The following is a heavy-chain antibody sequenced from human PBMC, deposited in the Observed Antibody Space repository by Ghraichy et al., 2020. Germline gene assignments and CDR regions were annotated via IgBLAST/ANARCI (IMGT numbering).Heavy chain of an antibody. CDR1: GYTFTSYG. J-gene: IGHJ6*02. CDR2: ISAYNGNT. CDR3: ARDHPITIFGVVIHTDYYYYGMDV. Sequence: ASVKVSCKASGYTFTSYGISWVRQAPGQGLEWMGWISAYNGNTNYAQKLQGRVTMTTDTSTSTAYMELRSLRSDDTAVYYCARDHPITIFGVVIHTDYYYYGMDVWGQGTTVTVSS. D-gene: IGHD3-3*01. V-gene: IGHV1-18*01.